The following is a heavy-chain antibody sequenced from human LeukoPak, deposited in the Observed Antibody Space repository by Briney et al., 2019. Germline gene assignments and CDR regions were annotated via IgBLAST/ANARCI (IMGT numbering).Heavy chain of an antibody. V-gene: IGHV3-23*01. CDR1: GFTFINYA. CDR3: VKGFVHPTYYYDY. D-gene: IGHD3-10*01. CDR2: ITGSGDGT. Sequence: GGSLRLSCAASGFTFINYAMMWVRQAPGKRLEWVSSITGSGDGTYYADSVRGRFTISRDNSENTLYLQLNSLRADDTAVYFCVKGFVHPTYYYDYWGQGTLVTVSS. J-gene: IGHJ4*02.